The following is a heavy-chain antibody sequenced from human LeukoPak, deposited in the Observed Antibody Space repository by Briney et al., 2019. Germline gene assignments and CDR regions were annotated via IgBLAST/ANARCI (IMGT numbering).Heavy chain of an antibody. J-gene: IGHJ3*02. V-gene: IGHV3-48*03. D-gene: IGHD2-15*01. CDR2: ISSSGSTL. Sequence: QPGGSLRLSCAASGFTFSSYEMNWVRQAPGKGLEWVSYISSSGSTLYYADSVKGRFTISRDNAKNSLYLQMNSLRAEDTAVYYCARGEEVVVVAATGLAFDIWGQGTMVTVSS. CDR1: GFTFSSYE. CDR3: ARGEEVVVVAATGLAFDI.